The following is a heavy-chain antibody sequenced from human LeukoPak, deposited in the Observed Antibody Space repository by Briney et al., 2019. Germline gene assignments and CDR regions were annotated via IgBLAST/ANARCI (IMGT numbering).Heavy chain of an antibody. CDR1: GGXISSGGYY. D-gene: IGHD5-18*01. J-gene: IGHJ5*02. CDR3: ARGAMGGANWFDP. V-gene: IGHV4-31*03. CDR2: IHYNGNT. Sequence: SETLSLTCTVSGGXISSGGYYWSWLRQHPGKGLEWIGYIHYNGNTYYNPSLKSRVTISVDTSKNHFSLKLSSVTAADTAVFYCARGAMGGANWFDPWGQGTLVTVSS.